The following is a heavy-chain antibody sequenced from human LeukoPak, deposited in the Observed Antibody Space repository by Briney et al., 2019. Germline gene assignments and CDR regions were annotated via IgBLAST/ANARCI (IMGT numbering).Heavy chain of an antibody. J-gene: IGHJ4*02. CDR3: ATMVRGARFDY. Sequence: PSETLSLTCTVSGGSISSFYWTWIRQPPGEGLELIGYISDTGSTDYNPSLKGRLTMSIDTSKSQFSLRLNSVTAADTALYCCATMVRGARFDYWGQGTLVTVSS. D-gene: IGHD3-10*01. CDR1: GGSISSFY. CDR2: ISDTGST. V-gene: IGHV4-59*08.